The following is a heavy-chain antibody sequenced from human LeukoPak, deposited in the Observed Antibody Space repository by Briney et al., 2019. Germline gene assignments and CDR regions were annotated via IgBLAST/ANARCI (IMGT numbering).Heavy chain of an antibody. CDR2: IYGADQT. Sequence: GGSLRLSCAASGFTFSSYSMNWVRQAPGKGLEWISMIYGADQTYHADSVKGRFTVSRDKSKNTLFFQLDSLRVEDTAVYYCARDNHGSIDYWGQGTLVSVSS. CDR1: GFTFSSYS. J-gene: IGHJ4*02. CDR3: ARDNHGSIDY. V-gene: IGHV3-66*01. D-gene: IGHD1-14*01.